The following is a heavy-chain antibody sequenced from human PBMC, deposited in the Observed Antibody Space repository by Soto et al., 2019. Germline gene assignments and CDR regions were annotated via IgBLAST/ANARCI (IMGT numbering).Heavy chain of an antibody. J-gene: IGHJ4*02. V-gene: IGHV4-59*01. CDR3: ARQTDLQFFDCSLPGFDY. D-gene: IGHD3-9*01. CDR2: IYYSGST. CDR1: GGSISSYY. Sequence: ASETLSLTCTVSGGSISSYYWSWIRQPPGKGLEWIGYIYYSGSTNYNPSLKSRVTISVDTSKNQFSLKLSSVTAADTAVYYCARQTDLQFFDCSLPGFDYWGQGTLVTVSS.